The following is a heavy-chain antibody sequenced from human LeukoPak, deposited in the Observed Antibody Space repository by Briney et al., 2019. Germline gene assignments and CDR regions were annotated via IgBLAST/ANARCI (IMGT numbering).Heavy chain of an antibody. J-gene: IGHJ4*02. V-gene: IGHV3-30*18. CDR1: GFTFSSYG. D-gene: IGHD6-19*01. CDR3: AKGQAVADDDY. CDR2: ISYDGSNK. Sequence: PGGSLRLSCAASGFTFSSYGTHWVRQAPGKGLEWVAVISYDGSNKYYADSVKGRFTISRDNSKNTLYLRMNSLRAEDTAVYYCAKGQAVADDDYWGQGTLVTVSS.